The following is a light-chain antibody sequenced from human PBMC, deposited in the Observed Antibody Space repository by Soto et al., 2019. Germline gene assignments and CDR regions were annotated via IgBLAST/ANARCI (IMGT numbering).Light chain of an antibody. V-gene: IGLV2-8*01. CDR3: ISYAGINKWK. CDR2: EVS. Sequence: QSVLTQPPSASGSPGQSVTISCTGTSSDVGGYNYVSWYQQHPGKAPKLMIYEVSKRPSGVPDRFSGSKSGNTASLTVSGLDAEDAADYYCISYAGINKWKFGTGTKVTVL. J-gene: IGLJ1*01. CDR1: SSDVGGYNY.